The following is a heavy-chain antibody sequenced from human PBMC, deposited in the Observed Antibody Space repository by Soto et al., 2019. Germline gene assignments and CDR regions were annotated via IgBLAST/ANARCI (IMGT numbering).Heavy chain of an antibody. D-gene: IGHD5-12*01. CDR1: GFTFNSHG. CDR3: SQDRTAILAEVSWLES. CDR2: ISYDGSNK. J-gene: IGHJ5*02. Sequence: QVLLVESGGGVVQPAGSLTLSCVGSGFTFNSHGMHWVRQAPGKGLEWVAVISYDGSNKYYEESVKGRFTISRDNSRNTVYLQLNSLRAEDTALYYCSQDRTAILAEVSWLESWGQGTLVTVSA. V-gene: IGHV3-30*18.